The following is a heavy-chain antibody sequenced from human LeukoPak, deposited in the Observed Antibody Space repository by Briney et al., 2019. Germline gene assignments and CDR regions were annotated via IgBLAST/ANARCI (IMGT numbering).Heavy chain of an antibody. Sequence: ASVKVSCKASGYTLTGYYMHWVRQAPGQGLEWMGWINPNSGGTNYAQNFQGRVTMTRDTSISTAYMELTRLTSDDTAVYYCAREAASGRANDYWGQGTLVTVSS. D-gene: IGHD6-13*01. V-gene: IGHV1-2*02. J-gene: IGHJ4*02. CDR3: AREAASGRANDY. CDR2: INPNSGGT. CDR1: GYTLTGYY.